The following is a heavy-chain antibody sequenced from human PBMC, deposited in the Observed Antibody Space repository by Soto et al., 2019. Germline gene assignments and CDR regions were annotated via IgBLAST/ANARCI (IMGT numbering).Heavy chain of an antibody. CDR3: ARPYSSGWSGKNWFDP. CDR2: ISSSGSTI. J-gene: IGHJ5*02. V-gene: IGHV3-48*03. Sequence: PGGSLRLSCAASGFTFSSYEMNWVRQAPGKGLEGVSYISSSGSTIYYADSVKGRFTISRDNAKNSLYLQMNSLRAEDTAVYYCARPYSSGWSGKNWFDPWGQGTLVTVSS. CDR1: GFTFSSYE. D-gene: IGHD6-19*01.